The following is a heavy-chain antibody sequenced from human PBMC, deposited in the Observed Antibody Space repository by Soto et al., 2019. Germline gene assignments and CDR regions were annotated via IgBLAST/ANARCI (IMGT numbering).Heavy chain of an antibody. D-gene: IGHD5-18*01. CDR1: GFTVSSNY. Sequence: VGSLRLSCAASGFTVSSNYMSWVRQAPGKGLEWVSVIYSGGSTYYADSVKGRFTISRDNSKNTLYLQMNSLRAEDTAVYYCARFFLGNVDTAMVKGGFDYWGQGTLVTVSS. CDR2: IYSGGST. V-gene: IGHV3-53*01. CDR3: ARFFLGNVDTAMVKGGFDY. J-gene: IGHJ4*02.